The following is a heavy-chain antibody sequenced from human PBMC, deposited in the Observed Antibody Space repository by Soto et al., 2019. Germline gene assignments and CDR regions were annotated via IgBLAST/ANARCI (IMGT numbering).Heavy chain of an antibody. Sequence: GGSLRLSCVGSDFIFGTFAMSWVRHAPGKGLEWVSGINGDGETTYYADSVKGRFTVSRDNSKNTLYLQMDSLTADDTDLYFCAKEWTLPVVHHLGMESWGQGTPVTVYS. CDR3: AKEWTLPVVHHLGMES. J-gene: IGHJ4*02. CDR1: DFIFGTFA. V-gene: IGHV3-23*01. D-gene: IGHD2-8*02. CDR2: INGDGETT.